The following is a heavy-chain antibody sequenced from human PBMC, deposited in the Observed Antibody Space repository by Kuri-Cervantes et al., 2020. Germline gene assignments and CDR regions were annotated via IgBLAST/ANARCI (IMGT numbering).Heavy chain of an antibody. CDR1: GHTFTSYD. V-gene: IGHV1-8*01. J-gene: IGHJ4*02. CDR3: ARVRYSSGWYGLGY. D-gene: IGHD6-19*01. Sequence: ASVKVSCKASGHTFTSYDINWVRQATGQGLEWMGWMHPHTGKTRNAQKFQDRLTMTSNTSASTAYMELSSLTPEDTAVYYCARVRYSSGWYGLGYWGQGTLVTVSS. CDR2: MHPHTGKT.